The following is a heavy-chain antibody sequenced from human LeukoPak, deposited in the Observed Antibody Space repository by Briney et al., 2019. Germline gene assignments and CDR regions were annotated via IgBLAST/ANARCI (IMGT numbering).Heavy chain of an antibody. CDR3: ARLPMAVTPHVDY. CDR1: GGSISSYY. J-gene: IGHJ4*02. CDR2: IYYSGST. Sequence: PSETLSLTCTVSGGSISSYYWSWIRQPPGKGLEWIGYIYYSGSTNYNPSLKSRVTISVDTSKNQFSLRLSSVTAADTAVYYCARLPMAVTPHVDYWGQGILVTVSS. V-gene: IGHV4-59*01. D-gene: IGHD4-23*01.